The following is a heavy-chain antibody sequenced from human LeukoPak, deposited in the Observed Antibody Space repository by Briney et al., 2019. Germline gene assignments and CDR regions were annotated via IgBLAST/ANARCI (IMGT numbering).Heavy chain of an antibody. D-gene: IGHD6-13*01. CDR2: ISYDGSNK. J-gene: IGHJ6*02. CDR3: AKDQEYSSSWVYSYYGMDV. V-gene: IGHV3-30*18. Sequence: PGRSLRLSCAASGFTFNNYGMHWVRQAPGKGLEWVAVISYDGSNKYYADSVKGRFTISRDNSKNTLYLQMNSLRAEDTAVYYCAKDQEYSSSWVYSYYGMDVWGQGPTVTVSS. CDR1: GFTFNNYG.